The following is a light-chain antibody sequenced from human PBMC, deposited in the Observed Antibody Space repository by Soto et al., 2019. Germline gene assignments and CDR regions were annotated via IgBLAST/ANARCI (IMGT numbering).Light chain of an antibody. J-gene: IGKJ3*01. CDR1: QGISSY. V-gene: IGKV1-9*01. CDR3: QQLNSNPPFS. Sequence: DIQLTQSPSFLSASVGDRVTITCRASQGISSYLAWYQQKPGKAPKLLIYAASTLQSRVPSRFSGSGSGTEFTLPISSLQPEDFATYYCQQLNSNPPFSFGPGTKVDIK. CDR2: AAS.